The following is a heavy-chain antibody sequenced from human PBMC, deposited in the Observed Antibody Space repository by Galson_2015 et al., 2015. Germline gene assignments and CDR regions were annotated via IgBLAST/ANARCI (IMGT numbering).Heavy chain of an antibody. J-gene: IGHJ5*02. Sequence: LRLSCAASGFTFSNAWMSWVRQAPGKGLEWVGRIKSKTDGGTTDYAAPVKGRFTISRDDSKNTLYLQMNSLKTEDTAVYYCTTVLGGYCSGGSCYEGIGWFDPWGQGTLVTVSS. D-gene: IGHD2-15*01. V-gene: IGHV3-15*01. CDR1: GFTFSNAW. CDR3: TTVLGGYCSGGSCYEGIGWFDP. CDR2: IKSKTDGGTT.